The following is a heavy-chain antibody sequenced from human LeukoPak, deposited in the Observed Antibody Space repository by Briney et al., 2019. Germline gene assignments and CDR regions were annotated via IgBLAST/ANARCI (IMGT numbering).Heavy chain of an antibody. CDR2: ISSSGSTI. J-gene: IGHJ6*02. V-gene: IGHV3-48*03. CDR1: GFTFSSYE. Sequence: PGGSLRLSRAASGFTFSSYEMNWVRQAPGKGLEWVSYISSSGSTIYYADSVKGRFTISRDNAKNSLYLQMNSLRAEDTAVYYCARAIAAALPNYYGMDVWGQGTTVTVSS. CDR3: ARAIAAALPNYYGMDV. D-gene: IGHD6-13*01.